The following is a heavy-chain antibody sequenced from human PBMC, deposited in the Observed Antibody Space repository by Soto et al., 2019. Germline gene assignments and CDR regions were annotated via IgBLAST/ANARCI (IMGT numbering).Heavy chain of an antibody. CDR1: GYTFTSHD. J-gene: IGHJ5*02. CDR2: VNPNRGNT. Sequence: ASVKVSCKASGYTFTSHDINWVRQATGQGLEWMGWVNPNRGNTGYAQKFQGRVTMTRSTSISTAYMELSNLRSEDTAVYYCVRGYPYSSGPWGQGTLVTVSS. D-gene: IGHD3-22*01. CDR3: VRGYPYSSGP. V-gene: IGHV1-8*01.